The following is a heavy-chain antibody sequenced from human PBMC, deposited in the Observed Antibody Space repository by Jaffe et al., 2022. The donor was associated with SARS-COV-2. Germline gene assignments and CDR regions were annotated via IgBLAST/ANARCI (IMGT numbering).Heavy chain of an antibody. D-gene: IGHD1-1*01. CDR3: AKDGALERYYYYGMDV. V-gene: IGHV3-30*18. Sequence: QVQLVESGGGVVQPGRSLRLSCAASGFTFSSYGMHWVRQAPGKGLEWVAVISYDGSNKYYADSVKGRFTISRDNSKNTLYLQMNSLRAEDTAVYYCAKDGALERYYYYGMDVWGQGTTVTVSS. J-gene: IGHJ6*02. CDR1: GFTFSSYG. CDR2: ISYDGSNK.